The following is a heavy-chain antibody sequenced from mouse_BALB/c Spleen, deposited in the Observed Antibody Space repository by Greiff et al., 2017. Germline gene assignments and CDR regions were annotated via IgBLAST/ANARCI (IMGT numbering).Heavy chain of an antibody. J-gene: IGHJ4*01. CDR1: GFTFTSYY. CDR3: TRSGGKFITTPYAMDY. D-gene: IGHD1-1*01. V-gene: IGHV1S81*02. Sequence: QVQLQQSGAELVKPGASVKLSCTASGFTFTSYYMYWVKQRPGQGLEWIGEINPSNGGTNFNEKFKSKATLTVDKSSSTAYMQLSSLTSEDSAVYYCTRSGGKFITTPYAMDYWGQGTSVTVSS. CDR2: INPSNGGT.